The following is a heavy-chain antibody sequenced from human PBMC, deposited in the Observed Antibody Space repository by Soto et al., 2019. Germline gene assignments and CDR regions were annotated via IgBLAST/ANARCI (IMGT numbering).Heavy chain of an antibody. CDR3: AISTVTTGRYYYYYMDV. Sequence: GASVKVSCKASGYTFTSYDINWVRQATGQGLEWMGWMNPNSGNTGYAQKFQGRVTMTRNTSISTAYMELSSLRSEDTAVYYCAISTVTTGRYYYYYMDVWGKGTTVTVSS. D-gene: IGHD4-4*01. V-gene: IGHV1-8*01. J-gene: IGHJ6*03. CDR2: MNPNSGNT. CDR1: GYTFTSYD.